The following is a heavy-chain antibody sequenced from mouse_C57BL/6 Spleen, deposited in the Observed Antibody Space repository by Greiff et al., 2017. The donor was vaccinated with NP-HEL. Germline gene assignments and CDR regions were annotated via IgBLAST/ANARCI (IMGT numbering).Heavy chain of an antibody. CDR3: ATDITTVVAPDYAMDY. CDR2: ISYDGSN. CDR1: GYSITSGYY. V-gene: IGHV3-6*01. J-gene: IGHJ4*01. D-gene: IGHD1-1*01. Sequence: EVKLQESGPGLVKPSPSLSLTCSVTGYSITSGYYWNWIRQFPGNKLEWMGYISYDGSNNYNPSLKNRISITRDTSKNQFFWKLKSVTTEDTATYYCATDITTVVAPDYAMDYWGQGTSVTVSS.